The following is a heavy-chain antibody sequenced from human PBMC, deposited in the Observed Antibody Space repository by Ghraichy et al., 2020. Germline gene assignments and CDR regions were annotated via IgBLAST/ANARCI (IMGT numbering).Heavy chain of an antibody. CDR2: ISYDGSNK. J-gene: IGHJ6*03. D-gene: IGHD4-17*01. CDR3: ARPYGDYYNYYYYMDV. V-gene: IGHV3-30*03. Sequence: GGSLRLSCAASGVTLSSYCMHWVRQAPGKGLEWVAVISYDGSNKYYADSVKGRFTISRDDSKNTLYLQMNSLRAEDTAVYYCARPYGDYYNYYYYMDVWGKGTTVTVSS. CDR1: GVTLSSYC.